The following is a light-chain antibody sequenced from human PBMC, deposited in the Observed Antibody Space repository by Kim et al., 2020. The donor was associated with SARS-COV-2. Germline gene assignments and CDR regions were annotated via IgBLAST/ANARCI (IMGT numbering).Light chain of an antibody. J-gene: IGLJ2*01. Sequence: SYELTQPPSVSVSPGQTARITCSGDALPYQYAYWYQQRPGQAPVLVIYRNTERPSGISERFFGSSSGTAVTLTIRGVQAEDEADYYCQSADAGGTYPAVFGGGTQLTVL. CDR2: RNT. V-gene: IGLV3-25*03. CDR1: ALPYQY. CDR3: QSADAGGTYPAV.